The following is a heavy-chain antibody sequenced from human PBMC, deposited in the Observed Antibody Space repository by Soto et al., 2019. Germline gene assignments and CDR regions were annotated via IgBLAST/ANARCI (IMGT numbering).Heavy chain of an antibody. CDR1: GGSISSSSYY. Sequence: PSETLSLTCTVSGGSISSSSYYWGWIRQPPGKGLEWIGSIYYSGSTYYNPSLKSRVTISVDTSKNQFSLKLSSVTAADTAVYYCARGYSGYDRIYYYYGLDVWGQGTTVTVSS. CDR3: ARGYSGYDRIYYYYGLDV. J-gene: IGHJ6*02. CDR2: IYYSGST. D-gene: IGHD5-12*01. V-gene: IGHV4-39*01.